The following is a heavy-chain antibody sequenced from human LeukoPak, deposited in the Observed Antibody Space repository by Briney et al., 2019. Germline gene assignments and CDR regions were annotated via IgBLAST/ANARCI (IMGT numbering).Heavy chain of an antibody. CDR2: ISYDGSNK. CDR3: ARVYDFWSGYFDY. Sequence: PGGSLRLSCAASGFTFSSYGMHWVCQAPGKGLEWVAVISYDGSNKYYADSVKGRFTISRDNSKNTLYLQMNSLRAEDTAVYYCARVYDFWSGYFDYWGQGTLVTVSS. J-gene: IGHJ4*02. D-gene: IGHD3-3*01. V-gene: IGHV3-30*03. CDR1: GFTFSSYG.